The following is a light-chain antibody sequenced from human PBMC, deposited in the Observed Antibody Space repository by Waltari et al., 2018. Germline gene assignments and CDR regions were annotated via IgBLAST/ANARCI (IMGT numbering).Light chain of an antibody. J-gene: IGKJ1*01. Sequence: ILLTQSPGTLSLSPGERPTLSCSTSQSIGRTLDWYQQKPGQDPRILIHGGSSRATAIPDRFSGSGSGTYFSLTINRLEAEDSALYSCQHYVRLPVTFGQGTKVEIK. CDR1: QSIGRT. V-gene: IGKV3-20*01. CDR3: QHYVRLPVT. CDR2: GGS.